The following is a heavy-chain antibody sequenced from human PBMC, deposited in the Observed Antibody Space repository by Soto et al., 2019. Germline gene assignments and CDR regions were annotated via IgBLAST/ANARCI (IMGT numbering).Heavy chain of an antibody. D-gene: IGHD3-22*01. V-gene: IGHV1-69*13. Sequence: GASVKVSCKASGGTFSNYALSWVRQAPGQGLEWMGGLIPISGTANYAQKFQGRVTITADESTSTAYMELRSLRSEDTAVYYCARCPYGYYYKSCNYYAEYFHHWGQGTLVTGSA. CDR3: ARCPYGYYYKSCNYYAEYFHH. J-gene: IGHJ1*01. CDR2: LIPISGTA. CDR1: GGTFSNYA.